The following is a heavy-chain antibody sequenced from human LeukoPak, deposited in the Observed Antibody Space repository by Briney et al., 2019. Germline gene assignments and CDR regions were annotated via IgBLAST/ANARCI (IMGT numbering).Heavy chain of an antibody. D-gene: IGHD1-26*01. CDR1: GFIFSSYN. CDR2: ISYTGTYI. J-gene: IGHJ4*02. Sequence: GGSLRLSCAASGFIFSSYNMNWVRQAPGKGLEWVSSISYTGTYIYYADSVKGRFTISGDNAQNSLYLQMNSLRAEDTAIYYCVRDRGTYRPIDYWGQGTLVTVSS. CDR3: VRDRGTYRPIDY. V-gene: IGHV3-21*04.